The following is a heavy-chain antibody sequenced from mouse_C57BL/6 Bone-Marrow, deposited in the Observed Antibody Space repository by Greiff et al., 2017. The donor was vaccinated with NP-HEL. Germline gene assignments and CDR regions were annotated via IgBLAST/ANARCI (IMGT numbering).Heavy chain of an antibody. J-gene: IGHJ1*03. D-gene: IGHD1-1*01. CDR1: EYEFPSHD. V-gene: IGHV5-2*03. Sequence: EVKLEESGGGLVQPGESLKLSCESNEYEFPSHDMSWVRKTPEKRLELVAAINSDGGSTYYPDTMERRFIISRDNTKKTPYLQMSSLRSEDTALYYCARQGDYYGSSPEGYFDVWGTGTTVTVSS. CDR2: INSDGGST. CDR3: ARQGDYYGSSPEGYFDV.